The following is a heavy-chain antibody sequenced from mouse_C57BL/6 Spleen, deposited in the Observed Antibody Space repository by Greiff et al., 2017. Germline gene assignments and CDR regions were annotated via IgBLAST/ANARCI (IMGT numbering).Heavy chain of an antibody. CDR1: GYTFTSYW. D-gene: IGHD2-5*01. Sequence: QVQLQQPGAELVKPGASVTLSCKASGYTFTSYWMHWVKQRPGRGLEWIGRIDPNSGGTKYNEKFKSKATLTVDKPSSTAYMQLSSLTSEDSAVYYCARGSYYSNNYAMDYWGQGTSVTVSS. CDR3: ARGSYYSNNYAMDY. V-gene: IGHV1-72*01. CDR2: IDPNSGGT. J-gene: IGHJ4*01.